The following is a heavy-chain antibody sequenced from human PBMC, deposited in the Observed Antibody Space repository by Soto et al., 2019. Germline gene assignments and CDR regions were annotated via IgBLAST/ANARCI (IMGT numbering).Heavy chain of an antibody. CDR2: ISSSSSTI. Sequence: HPGGSLRLSCAASGFTFSSYSMNWVRQAPGKGLEWVSYISSSSSTIYYADSVKGRFTISRDNAKNSLYLQMNSLRDEDTAVYYCARDRCSSASCYIIVYYYYGMDVWGQGTTVTVSS. V-gene: IGHV3-48*02. CDR1: GFTFSSYS. CDR3: ARDRCSSASCYIIVYYYYGMDV. J-gene: IGHJ6*02. D-gene: IGHD2-2*02.